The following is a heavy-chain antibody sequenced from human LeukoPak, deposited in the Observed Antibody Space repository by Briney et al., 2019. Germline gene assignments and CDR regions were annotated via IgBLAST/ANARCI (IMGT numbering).Heavy chain of an antibody. Sequence: PGGSLRLSCAASGFTFSSYAMSWVRQAPGKGLEWVSAISGSGGSKYYADSVKGRFTISRDNSKNTLYLQMNSLRAEDTAVYYCAKGDLSGVLKIDYWGQGTLVTVSS. CDR2: ISGSGGSK. V-gene: IGHV3-23*01. J-gene: IGHJ4*02. D-gene: IGHD3-3*01. CDR3: AKGDLSGVLKIDY. CDR1: GFTFSSYA.